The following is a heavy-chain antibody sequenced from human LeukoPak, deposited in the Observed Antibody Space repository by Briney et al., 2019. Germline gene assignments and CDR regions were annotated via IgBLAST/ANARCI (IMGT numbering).Heavy chain of an antibody. Sequence: KSGGSLRLSCAASGFTFSSYSMNWVRQAPGKGLEWVSSISSSSSYIYYADSVKGRFTISRDNAKNSLYLQMNSLRAEDTAVYYCARVMDPPKGAYSSSWYDCWGQGTVVTVSS. J-gene: IGHJ4*02. V-gene: IGHV3-21*01. CDR1: GFTFSSYS. CDR2: ISSSSSYI. D-gene: IGHD6-13*01. CDR3: ARVMDPPKGAYSSSWYDC.